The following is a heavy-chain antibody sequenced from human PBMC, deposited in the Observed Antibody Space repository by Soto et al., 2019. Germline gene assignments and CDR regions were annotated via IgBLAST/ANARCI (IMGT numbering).Heavy chain of an antibody. CDR2: IIPLSSTT. Sequence: QVQLVQSGAEVRKPGSSVKVSCKASGGSFSNHAISWVRQAPGQGPECMGGIIPLSSTTNYAQKFQVRVKITADESMTTAYMELSSLRSEDSAVYYCARGPDRSGFYLFDYCGQGTLVTVSS. V-gene: IGHV1-69*01. J-gene: IGHJ4*02. D-gene: IGHD3-22*01. CDR3: ARGPDRSGFYLFDY. CDR1: GGSFSNHA.